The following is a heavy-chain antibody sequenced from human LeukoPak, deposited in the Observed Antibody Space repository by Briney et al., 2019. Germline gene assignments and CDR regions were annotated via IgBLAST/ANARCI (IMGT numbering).Heavy chain of an antibody. V-gene: IGHV3-53*01. D-gene: IGHD3-10*01. Sequence: GGSLRLSCAASGFTVSSNYMSWVRQAPGKGLEWVSVIYSGGSTYYADSVKGRFTISRDNSKNTLYLQMNSLRAEDTAVYYCARYGSGSPRTNNWFDPWGQGTLVTVSS. CDR1: GFTVSSNY. J-gene: IGHJ5*02. CDR3: ARYGSGSPRTNNWFDP. CDR2: IYSGGST.